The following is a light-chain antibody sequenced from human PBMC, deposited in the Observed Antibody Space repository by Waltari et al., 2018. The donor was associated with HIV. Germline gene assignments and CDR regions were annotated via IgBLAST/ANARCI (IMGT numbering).Light chain of an antibody. CDR1: SSNVGSKP. V-gene: IGLV1-47*01. CDR2: RDY. J-gene: IGLJ1*01. CDR3: VAWDDSLSGYV. Sequence: QSVLTQPPSASGTLGQSVTISCPGSSSNVGSKPVYWFQQVSGTAPKLLIYRDYQRRSGIPDRFSGSKSGASASLTISGLRSEDEADYYCVAWDDSLSGYVFGTGTKVSV.